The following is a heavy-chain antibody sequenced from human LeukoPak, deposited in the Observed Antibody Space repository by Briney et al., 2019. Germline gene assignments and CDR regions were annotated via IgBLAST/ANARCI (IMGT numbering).Heavy chain of an antibody. CDR3: ARVPSDSSSWSYYYYYYMDV. CDR2: ISSSSSYI. CDR1: GFTFSSYS. D-gene: IGHD6-13*01. J-gene: IGHJ6*03. Sequence: GGSLRLSCAASGFTFSSYSMNWVRQAPGKGLEWVSSISSSSSYIYYADSVKGRFTISRDNAKNSLYLQMNSLRAEDTAVYYCARVPSDSSSWSYYYYYYMDVWGKGTTVTVSS. V-gene: IGHV3-21*01.